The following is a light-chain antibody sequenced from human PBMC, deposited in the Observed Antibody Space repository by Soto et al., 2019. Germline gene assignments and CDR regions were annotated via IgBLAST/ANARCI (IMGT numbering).Light chain of an antibody. V-gene: IGLV2-14*01. CDR2: DVS. Sequence: QSVLTQPASVSGSPGQSITLSCTGTSSDVGGYNYVSWYQQHPGKAPKLMIYDVSNRPSGVSNRFSGSKSGNTASLTSSGLQAEDEADYYCSSYTSSSTYVVFGGGTQLTVL. CDR3: SSYTSSSTYVV. CDR1: SSDVGGYNY. J-gene: IGLJ2*01.